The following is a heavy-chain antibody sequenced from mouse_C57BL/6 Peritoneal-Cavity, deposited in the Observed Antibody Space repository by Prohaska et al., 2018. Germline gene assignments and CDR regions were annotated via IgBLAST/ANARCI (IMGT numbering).Heavy chain of an antibody. V-gene: IGHV3-6*01. D-gene: IGHD2-5*01. CDR2: ISYDGSN. J-gene: IGHJ3*01. CDR3: ASSNYAWFAY. CDR1: GYSITRGYY. Sequence: TISFTGYSITRGYYWNWLRQFPGNNLEWMGYISYDGSNNYNPSFKNRISITRDTTKNQFFLKVNSGTTEDTATYYCASSNYAWFAYWGQGTLVTVSA.